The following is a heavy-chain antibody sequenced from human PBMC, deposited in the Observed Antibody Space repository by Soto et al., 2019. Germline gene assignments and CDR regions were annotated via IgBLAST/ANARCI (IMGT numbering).Heavy chain of an antibody. J-gene: IGHJ6*03. D-gene: IGHD3-10*01. CDR2: IIPILGIA. CDR1: GGTFSSYT. V-gene: IGHV1-69*02. Sequence: SVKVSCKASGGTFSSYTISWVRQAPGQGLEWMGRIIPILGIANYAQKFQGRVTITADKSTSTAYMGLSSLRSEDTAVYYCARYGSGSYPHDYYYYYMDVWGKATTVTVSS. CDR3: ARYGSGSYPHDYYYYYMDV.